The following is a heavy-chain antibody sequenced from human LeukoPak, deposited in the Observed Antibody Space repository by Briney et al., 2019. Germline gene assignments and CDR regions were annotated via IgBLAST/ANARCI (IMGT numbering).Heavy chain of an antibody. D-gene: IGHD4-11*01. J-gene: IGHJ6*03. CDR3: ARGPAYGNYGASYYYYMDV. CDR2: MNPNSGNT. V-gene: IGHV1-8*03. CDR1: GYTFTNYD. Sequence: ASVKVSCKASGYTFTNYDINWLRPATGQGLEWMGWMNPNSGNTGYAEKFQGRVTITRDTSITTAYMELTSLRSEDSAVYYCARGPAYGNYGASYYYYMDVWGKGTTVTVSS.